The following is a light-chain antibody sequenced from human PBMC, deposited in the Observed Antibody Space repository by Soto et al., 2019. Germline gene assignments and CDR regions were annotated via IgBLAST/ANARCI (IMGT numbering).Light chain of an antibody. Sequence: DSQMTHSPSTLSASVGDRVTITCRASQSISSWLAWYQQKPGKAPKLLIYKASSLESGVPSRFSGSRSGTEFTLTISSLQPDDFATYYCQQYNSYSWTFGQGTKVDIK. CDR1: QSISSW. CDR2: KAS. CDR3: QQYNSYSWT. J-gene: IGKJ1*01. V-gene: IGKV1-5*03.